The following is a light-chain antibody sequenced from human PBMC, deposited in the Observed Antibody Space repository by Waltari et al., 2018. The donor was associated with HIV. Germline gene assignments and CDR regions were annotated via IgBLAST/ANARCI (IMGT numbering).Light chain of an antibody. CDR1: DSNTGSNN. V-gene: IGLV1-47*01. Sequence: QSVVTQPPSASGTPGQRVTISCSGRDSNTGSNNVYWYQDLPGTAPKLLIYKNNQRPSGVPDRFSGYKSDTSASLAISGLRSEDEADYYCASWDDNLNSWLFGEVTKLTVL. J-gene: IGLJ3*02. CDR3: ASWDDNLNSWL. CDR2: KNN.